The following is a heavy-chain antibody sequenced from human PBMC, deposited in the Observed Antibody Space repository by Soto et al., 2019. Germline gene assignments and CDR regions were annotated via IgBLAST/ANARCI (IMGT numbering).Heavy chain of an antibody. CDR3: ARVIAAASLFLQFDY. D-gene: IGHD6-13*01. CDR2: IYYSGST. CDR1: GGSISSGGYY. Sequence: TLCLTCTVSGGSISSGGYYWSWIRQHPGKGLEWIGYIYYSGSTYYNPSLKSRVTISVDTSKNQFSLKLSSVTAADTAVYYCARVIAAASLFLQFDYWGQGTLVTVPS. V-gene: IGHV4-31*03. J-gene: IGHJ4*02.